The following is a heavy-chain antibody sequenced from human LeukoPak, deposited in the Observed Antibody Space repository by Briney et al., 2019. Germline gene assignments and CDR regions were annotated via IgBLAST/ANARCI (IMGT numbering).Heavy chain of an antibody. V-gene: IGHV3-23*01. Sequence: PGGSLRLSCEASGFTFSTYAMTWVHQAPGKGPQWVSGISGSGDRTYYTDSVKGRFTISRDNSKNTVDLQMNSLRAEDTAVYYCAKRDNNDYYTGLHVFDIWGQGTMVTVSS. J-gene: IGHJ3*02. CDR1: GFTFSTYA. CDR3: AKRDNNDYYTGLHVFDI. D-gene: IGHD3-22*01. CDR2: ISGSGDRT.